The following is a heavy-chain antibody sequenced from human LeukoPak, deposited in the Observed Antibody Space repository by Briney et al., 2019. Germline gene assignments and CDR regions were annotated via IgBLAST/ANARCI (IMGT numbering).Heavy chain of an antibody. CDR1: GGSISSYY. Sequence: SETLSLTCTVSGGSISSYYWSWIRQPAGKGLEWIGRIYTSGSTNYNPSLKSRVTMSVDTSKNQFSLKLSSVTAADTAVYYCARVVVYDFWSGPYYFDYWGQGTLVTVSS. CDR2: IYTSGST. V-gene: IGHV4-4*07. D-gene: IGHD3-3*01. J-gene: IGHJ4*02. CDR3: ARVVVYDFWSGPYYFDY.